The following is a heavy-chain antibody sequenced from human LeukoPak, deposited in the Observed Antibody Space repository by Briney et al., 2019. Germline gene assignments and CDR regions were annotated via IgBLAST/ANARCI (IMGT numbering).Heavy chain of an antibody. D-gene: IGHD3-16*01. J-gene: IGHJ1*01. V-gene: IGHV3-30*18. CDR3: AKDHADNCRAFEE. Sequence: PGTSLRPSCATSGFTFRRSGVHWVRQAPGKGLEWVALMSPDGIKTYYAHSAKGRFTVSRDRSKDILYLEMNSLRADDTAVYYCAKDHADNCRAFEEWGQGTLVTVSS. CDR1: GFTFRRSG. CDR2: MSPDGIKT.